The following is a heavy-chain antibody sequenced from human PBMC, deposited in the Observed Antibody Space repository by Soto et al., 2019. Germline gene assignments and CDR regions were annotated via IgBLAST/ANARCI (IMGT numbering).Heavy chain of an antibody. D-gene: IGHD2-15*01. V-gene: IGHV3-30-3*01. CDR1: GFTFSSYA. CDR2: ISYDGSNK. J-gene: IGHJ4*02. Sequence: QVQLVESGGGVVQPGRSLRLSCAASGFTFSSYAMHWVRQAPGKGLEWVAVISYDGSNKYYADSVKGRFTISRDNSKNTLYLQMNSLRAEDTAVYYCARDLEAVVVAATLDYWDQGTLVTVSS. CDR3: ARDLEAVVVAATLDY.